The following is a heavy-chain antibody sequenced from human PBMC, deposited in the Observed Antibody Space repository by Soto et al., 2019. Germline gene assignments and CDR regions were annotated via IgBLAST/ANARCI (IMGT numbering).Heavy chain of an antibody. CDR3: AKDKYTDSVRKVWFFDY. Sequence: EVQLLESGGGLVKPGGSLRLSCAASGFTFSKYAMSWVRLAPGKGLEWVSSISANGGITDYADSVKGRFTISRDNFQNLLALQMDRLGGDHTALYFCAKDKYTDSVRKVWFFDYWGRGTLVTVSS. CDR2: ISANGGIT. V-gene: IGHV3-23*01. D-gene: IGHD2-15*01. J-gene: IGHJ2*01. CDR1: GFTFSKYA.